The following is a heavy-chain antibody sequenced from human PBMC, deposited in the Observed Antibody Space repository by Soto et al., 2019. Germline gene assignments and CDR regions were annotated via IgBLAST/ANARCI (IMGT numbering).Heavy chain of an antibody. CDR2: ISGSGGNT. D-gene: IGHD4-17*01. V-gene: IGHV3-23*01. CDR1: GFTFSTFA. Sequence: EVQLLESGGSLVQPGGSLRLSCAASGFTFSTFAMNWVRQAPGEGLEWVSSISGSGGNTQYADSVKGRVTISRDNSKNTLYLQTNTLRAEDTAVYYCAKCDVLRTTTVGWCNWFDPWGQGTLVIVSS. J-gene: IGHJ5*02. CDR3: AKCDVLRTTTVGWCNWFDP.